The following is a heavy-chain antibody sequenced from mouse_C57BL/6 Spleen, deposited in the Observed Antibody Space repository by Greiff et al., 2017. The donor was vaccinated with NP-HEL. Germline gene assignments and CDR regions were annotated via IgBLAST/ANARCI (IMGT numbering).Heavy chain of an antibody. CDR2: IDPSDSYT. CDR1: GYTFTSYW. V-gene: IGHV1-69*01. Sequence: VQLQQPGAELVMPGASVKLSCKASGYTFTSYWMHWVKQRPGQGLEWIGEIDPSDSYTNYNQKFKGKSTLTVDKSSSTAYMQLSSLTSEDSAVYYCARSDYGSLYWYFDVWGTGTTVTVSS. J-gene: IGHJ1*03. CDR3: ARSDYGSLYWYFDV. D-gene: IGHD1-1*01.